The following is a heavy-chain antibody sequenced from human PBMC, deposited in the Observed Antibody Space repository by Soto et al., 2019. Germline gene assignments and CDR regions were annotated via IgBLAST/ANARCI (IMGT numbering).Heavy chain of an antibody. J-gene: IGHJ6*02. CDR1: GYTFTGYY. D-gene: IGHD4-4*01. CDR3: ARGVDYSNYAYYYYGMDV. CDR2: INPNSGGT. Sequence: ASVKVSCKASGYTFTGYYMHWVRQAPGQGLEWMGWINPNSGGTNYAQKFQCWVTMTRDTSISTAYMELSRLRSDDTAVYYCARGVDYSNYAYYYYGMDVWGQGTTVTVSS. V-gene: IGHV1-2*04.